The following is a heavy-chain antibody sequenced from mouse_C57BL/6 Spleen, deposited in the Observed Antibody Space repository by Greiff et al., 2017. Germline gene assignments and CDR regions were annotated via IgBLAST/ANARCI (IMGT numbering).Heavy chain of an antibody. V-gene: IGHV5-17*01. CDR1: GFTFSDYG. CDR2: ISSGSSTI. J-gene: IGHJ1*03. Sequence: EVKLQESGGGLVKPGGSLKLSCAASGFTFSDYGMHWVSQAPEQGLEWVAYISSGSSTIYYADTVKGRFTISREYSKNTLFLRMTSLRSADSDMYYCGAPWYFDVWGTGTTVTVSS. CDR3: GAPWYFDV.